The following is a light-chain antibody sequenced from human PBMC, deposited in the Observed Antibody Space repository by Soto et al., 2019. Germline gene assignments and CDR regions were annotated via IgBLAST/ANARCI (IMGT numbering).Light chain of an antibody. V-gene: IGKV3-20*01. CDR1: QSISISY. J-gene: IGKJ5*01. Sequence: EIVLTQSPGTLSLSPGERATLSCRASQSISISYLVWYQQKPGQAPRLLIYHASIRAAGIPDRFSGSGSGTDFTLTISRLEPEDFAVYYCQQYGSSCTFGQGTRLEIK. CDR2: HAS. CDR3: QQYGSSCT.